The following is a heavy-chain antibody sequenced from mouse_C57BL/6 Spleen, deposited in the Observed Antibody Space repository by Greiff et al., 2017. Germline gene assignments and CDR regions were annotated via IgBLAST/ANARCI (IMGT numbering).Heavy chain of an antibody. V-gene: IGHV1-53*01. Sequence: QVQLQQSGTDLVKPGASLKLSCTASGFTFTSYWMPWVHQRPGQGLEWIGTINPSNGGTNYNEKFKSKATLTVDKSTSTAYMQLSSLTSEDSAGYYCSREAMDYWGQGTSVTVSS. CDR3: SREAMDY. J-gene: IGHJ4*01. CDR1: GFTFTSYW. CDR2: INPSNGGT.